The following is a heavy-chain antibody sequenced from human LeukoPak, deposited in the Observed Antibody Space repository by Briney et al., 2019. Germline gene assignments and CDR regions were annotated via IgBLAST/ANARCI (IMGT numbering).Heavy chain of an antibody. V-gene: IGHV4-61*02. CDR1: GGSISSGSYY. Sequence: PSQTLSLTCTVSGGSISSGSYYWSWIRQPAGKGLERIGRIYTSGSTNYNPSLKSRVTISVDTSKNQFSLKLSSVTAADTAVYYCARGALNNWFDPWGQGTLVTVSS. CDR2: IYTSGST. CDR3: ARGALNNWFDP. J-gene: IGHJ5*02.